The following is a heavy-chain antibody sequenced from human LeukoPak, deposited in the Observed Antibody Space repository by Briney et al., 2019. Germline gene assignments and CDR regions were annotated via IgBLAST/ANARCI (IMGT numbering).Heavy chain of an antibody. CDR3: TRGTGSSWFDP. J-gene: IGHJ5*02. D-gene: IGHD3-10*01. Sequence: ASVEVSCKASGYTFIANNMYWVRQAPGQGLEWMGRINPNSGDTHYAQNFQGRVTMTRDTSINTAYMELSRLTSDDTAVYYCTRGTGSSWFDPWGQGTLVTVSS. CDR1: GYTFIANN. V-gene: IGHV1-2*02. CDR2: INPNSGDT.